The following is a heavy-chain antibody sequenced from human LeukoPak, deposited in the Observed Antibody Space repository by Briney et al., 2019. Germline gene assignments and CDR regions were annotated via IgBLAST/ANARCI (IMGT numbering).Heavy chain of an antibody. Sequence: KPSETLSLTCTVSGGSISSYYWNWIRQPPGKGLEWIGYIYYSGSTKYNPSLKSRVTISVDTPKNQFSLKVSSGTAADTAVYYCATDLFGLGTTWANNDFWGQGTLVTVSA. J-gene: IGHJ4*02. CDR2: IYYSGST. D-gene: IGHD1-14*01. CDR1: GGSISSYY. CDR3: ATDLFGLGTTWANNDF. V-gene: IGHV4-59*01.